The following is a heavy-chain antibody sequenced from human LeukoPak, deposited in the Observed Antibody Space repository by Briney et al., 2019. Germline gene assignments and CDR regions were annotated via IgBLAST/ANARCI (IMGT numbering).Heavy chain of an antibody. CDR2: ISGSGGST. CDR3: AKDDYGNIDY. CDR1: GFTFSSYS. V-gene: IGHV3-23*01. J-gene: IGHJ4*02. Sequence: GGPLRLSCAASGFTFSSYSMNWVRQAPGKGLEWVSAISGSGGSTYYADSVKGRFTISRDNSKNTLYLQMNSLRAEDTAVYYCAKDDYGNIDYWGQGTLVTVSS. D-gene: IGHD4-17*01.